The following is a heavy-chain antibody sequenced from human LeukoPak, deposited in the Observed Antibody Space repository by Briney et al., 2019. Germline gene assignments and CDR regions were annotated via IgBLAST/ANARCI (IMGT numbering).Heavy chain of an antibody. V-gene: IGHV1-8*03. CDR2: MNPNSGNT. Sequence: ASVKVSCKASGYTFTNYDINWVRQATGQGLEWMGWMNPNSGNTGYAQKFQGRVTITGNTSITTAYLELSSLSSEDTAVYYCARAVVVITPRTTKIKRYYFDYWGQGTLVTVSS. J-gene: IGHJ4*02. D-gene: IGHD3-22*01. CDR3: ARAVVVITPRTTKIKRYYFDY. CDR1: GYTFTNYD.